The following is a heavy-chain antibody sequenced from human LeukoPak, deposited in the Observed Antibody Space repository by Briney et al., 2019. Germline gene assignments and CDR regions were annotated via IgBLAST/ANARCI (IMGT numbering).Heavy chain of an antibody. V-gene: IGHV5-51*01. J-gene: IGHJ4*02. D-gene: IGHD3-10*01. CDR2: IYPGDSDT. CDR1: GYSFSRYW. Sequence: GESLKISCKGSGYSFSRYWIGWVRQVPGKGLEWMGIIYPGDSDTRYSPSSQGQVTISTDKSISTAYLQSSSMKASDTAMYYCASRGKGLDYWGQGTLVTVSS. CDR3: ASRGKGLDY.